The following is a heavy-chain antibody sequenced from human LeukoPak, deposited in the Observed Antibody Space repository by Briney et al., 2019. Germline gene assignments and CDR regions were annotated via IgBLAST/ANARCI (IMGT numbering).Heavy chain of an antibody. Sequence: GSLRPPLAASGFPFSSYATSWVRPAPGKGVGWVSTISGSGGSTYYADSVKGRFTISRDNSKNTLYLQMNSLRAEDTAVYYCAKGEYYDSSGYRPWGQGTLVTVSS. V-gene: IGHV3-23*01. D-gene: IGHD3-22*01. CDR2: ISGSGGST. CDR1: GFPFSSYA. CDR3: AKGEYYDSSGYRP. J-gene: IGHJ4*02.